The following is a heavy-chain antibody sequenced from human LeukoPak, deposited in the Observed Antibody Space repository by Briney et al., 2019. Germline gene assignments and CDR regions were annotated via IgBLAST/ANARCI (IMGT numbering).Heavy chain of an antibody. CDR2: IYHSGST. J-gene: IGHJ4*02. D-gene: IGHD6-13*01. CDR3: ARESVWQLAIDY. Sequence: SETLSLTCSVSGYYISSGYLWGWIRQPPGKGLEWIGKIYHSGSTYDNPSLKSRITISLDTSKNQFSLNLSSVTAADTAVYYCARESVWQLAIDYWGQGILVTVSS. CDR1: GYYISSGYL. V-gene: IGHV4-38-2*02.